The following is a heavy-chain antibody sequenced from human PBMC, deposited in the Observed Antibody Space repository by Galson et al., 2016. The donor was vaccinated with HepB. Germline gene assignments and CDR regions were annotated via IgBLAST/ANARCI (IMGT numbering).Heavy chain of an antibody. Sequence: SLRLSCAASGVTVSSNYMTWIRQAPGKGLEWVSVIFSGGYTYYSDSVKGRFTTSRDNSKNMVYLQMNGLRVEDTAKYYCAKLRDGYYWGAFDIWGLGTTVSVSS. CDR3: AKLRDGYYWGAFDI. CDR2: IFSGGYT. V-gene: IGHV3-53*01. D-gene: IGHD3-16*01. CDR1: GVTVSSNY. J-gene: IGHJ6*02.